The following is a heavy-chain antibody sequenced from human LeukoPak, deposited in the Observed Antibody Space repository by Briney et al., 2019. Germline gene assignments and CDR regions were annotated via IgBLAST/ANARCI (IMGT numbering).Heavy chain of an antibody. D-gene: IGHD6-13*01. CDR2: INPSGGST. V-gene: IGHV1-46*01. Sequence: GASVKVSCKASGYTFTSYYMHWVRQAPGQGLEWMGIINPSGGSTSYAQKFQGRVTMTRDMSTSTVYMELSSLRSEDTAVYYCARDDSSRDGSDYWGQGTLVTVSS. CDR1: GYTFTSYY. J-gene: IGHJ4*02. CDR3: ARDDSSRDGSDY.